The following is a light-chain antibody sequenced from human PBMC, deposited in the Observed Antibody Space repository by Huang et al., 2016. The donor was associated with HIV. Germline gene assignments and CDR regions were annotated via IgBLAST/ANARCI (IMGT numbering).Light chain of an antibody. CDR1: QGIGTY. Sequence: DIQMTQSPSSLSASIGDRITISCRASQGIGTYLAWYQHKPGKVPNLLIYAASTLQSGVPSRFSGSGSGTNFTLTIGSLQPEDVASYYCQKYNNVPRTFGHGTKVEI. CDR2: AAS. CDR3: QKYNNVPRT. V-gene: IGKV1-27*01. J-gene: IGKJ1*01.